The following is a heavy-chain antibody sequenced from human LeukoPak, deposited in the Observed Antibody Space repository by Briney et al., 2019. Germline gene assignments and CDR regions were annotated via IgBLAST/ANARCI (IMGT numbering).Heavy chain of an antibody. CDR2: INPNSGGT. CDR1: GYTFTGYY. Sequence: ASVKVSCKASGYTFTGYYMHWVRQAPGQGLEWMGWINPNSGGTNYAQKFQGRVAMTRDTSISTAYMELSRLRSDDTAVYYCARVFGVAARAPFDYWGQGTLVTVSS. CDR3: ARVFGVAARAPFDY. V-gene: IGHV1-2*02. J-gene: IGHJ4*02. D-gene: IGHD6-6*01.